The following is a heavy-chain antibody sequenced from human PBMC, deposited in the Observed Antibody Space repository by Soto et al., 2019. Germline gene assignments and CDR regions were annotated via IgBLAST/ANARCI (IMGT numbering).Heavy chain of an antibody. D-gene: IGHD1-1*01. Sequence: QVQLVQSGPELKKPGASVKVSCKTSGYSFHNSGISWVRQAPGQGLEWMGWISVLNGYAHYGQKFQGRVIMTADTFTSTSYMELRGLRSDDTAMYYFSKNGTTWFASWCQGTPVTVSS. CDR3: SKNGTTWFAS. CDR2: ISVLNGYA. J-gene: IGHJ5*01. CDR1: GYSFHNSG. V-gene: IGHV1-18*01.